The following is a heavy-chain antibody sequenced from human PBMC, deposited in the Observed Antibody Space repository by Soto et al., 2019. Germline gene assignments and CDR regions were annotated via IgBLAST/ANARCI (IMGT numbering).Heavy chain of an antibody. CDR3: ARTVGAAYYCDF. D-gene: IGHD1-26*01. V-gene: IGHV4-4*07. CDR1: GDSMTKYY. CDR2: IYTSGST. J-gene: IGHJ4*02. Sequence: QVQLQESGPGLVKPSETLSLTCTVSGDSMTKYYWSWIRQPAGKGLEWIGRIYTSGSTNYNPSLKSRVTMSIDTSNNHFPLKLKSVTAADTAVYYCARTVGAAYYCDFWGQGALVTVSS.